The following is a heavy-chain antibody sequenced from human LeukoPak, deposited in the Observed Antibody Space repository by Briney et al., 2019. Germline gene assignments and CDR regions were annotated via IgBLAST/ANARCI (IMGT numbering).Heavy chain of an antibody. V-gene: IGHV1-18*01. J-gene: IGHJ6*03. CDR1: GYTFTSYG. CDR3: ARGGMVRTRSITYYYYMDV. Sequence: ASVKVSCKASGYTFTSYGISWVRQAPGQGLEWMGWISAYNGNTNYAQKLQGRVTMTTDTSTSTAYMELRSLRSEDTAVYYCARGGMVRTRSITYYYYMDVWGKGTTVTISS. CDR2: ISAYNGNT. D-gene: IGHD3-10*01.